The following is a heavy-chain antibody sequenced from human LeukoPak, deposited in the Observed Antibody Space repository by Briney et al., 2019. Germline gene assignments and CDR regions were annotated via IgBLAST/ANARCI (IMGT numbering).Heavy chain of an antibody. J-gene: IGHJ4*02. CDR3: AKENDFVY. Sequence: GRSLRLSCAASGSTFSNYDMHWVRQAPGKGLEWVAVISYDGTNKYYADSVKGRFTISRDNSKSTLYLQMNSLRAEDTAVCYCAKENDFVYWGQGTLVTVSS. V-gene: IGHV3-30*18. CDR1: GSTFSNYD. D-gene: IGHD3-3*01. CDR2: ISYDGTNK.